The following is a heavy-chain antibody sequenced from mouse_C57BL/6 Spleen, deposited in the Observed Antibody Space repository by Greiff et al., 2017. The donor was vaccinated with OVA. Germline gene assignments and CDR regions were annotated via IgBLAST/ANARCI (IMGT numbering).Heavy chain of an antibody. CDR1: GYSFTDYN. V-gene: IGHV1-39*01. D-gene: IGHD2-10*02. J-gene: IGHJ4*01. Sequence: EVKLVESGPELVKPGSSVKISCKASGYSFTDYNMNWVKQSNGKSLEWIGVINPNYGTTSYNQKFKGKATLTVDQSSSTAYMQLNSLTSEDSAVYYCARRPRMADYYYAMDYWGQGTSVTVSS. CDR3: ARRPRMADYYYAMDY. CDR2: INPNYGTT.